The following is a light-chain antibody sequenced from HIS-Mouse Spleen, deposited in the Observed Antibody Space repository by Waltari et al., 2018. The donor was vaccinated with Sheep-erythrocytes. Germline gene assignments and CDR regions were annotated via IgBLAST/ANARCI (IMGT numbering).Light chain of an antibody. J-gene: IGLJ1*01. CDR2: DVS. V-gene: IGLV2-11*01. CDR1: SSDPAGYLY. Sequence: SALPQHRAVSGSPGPSVTISCTGPSSDPAGYLYVSWYQQHPGKAPKLMIYDVSKRPSGVPDRFSGSKSGNTASLTVSGLQAEDEADYYCCSYAGSYTYVFGTGTKVTVL. CDR3: CSYAGSYTYV.